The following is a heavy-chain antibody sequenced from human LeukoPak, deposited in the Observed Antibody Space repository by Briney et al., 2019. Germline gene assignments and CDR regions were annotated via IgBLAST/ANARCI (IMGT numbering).Heavy chain of an antibody. J-gene: IGHJ4*02. CDR2: INPNSGGT. V-gene: IGHV1-2*02. CDR3: AIILTGYYSPFDY. CDR1: GYTFTVYY. Sequence: EASVTVSFTASGYTFTVYYMHWVRQAPGQGLEWMGWINPNSGGTNYAQKFQGRVTMTRDTSISTAYMELSRLRSDDTAVYYCAIILTGYYSPFDYWGQGTLVTVSS. D-gene: IGHD3-9*01.